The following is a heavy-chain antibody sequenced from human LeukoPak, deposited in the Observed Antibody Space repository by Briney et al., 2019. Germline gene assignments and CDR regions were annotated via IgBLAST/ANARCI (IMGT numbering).Heavy chain of an antibody. CDR2: IKQDGSEK. CDR1: GFTFSTNW. Sequence: GGSLRLSCAVSGFTFSTNWMSWVRQAPGKGLEWVANIKQDGSEKYYVDSVRGRFTISRDNAENSLYLQMNSLRAEDTAVYYCARDCSTTNCYSGYLDNWGQGTLVTVSS. D-gene: IGHD2-2*01. J-gene: IGHJ4*02. V-gene: IGHV3-7*01. CDR3: ARDCSTTNCYSGYLDN.